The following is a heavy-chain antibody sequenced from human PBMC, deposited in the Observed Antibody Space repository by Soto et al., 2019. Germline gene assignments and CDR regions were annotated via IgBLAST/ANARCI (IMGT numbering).Heavy chain of an antibody. Sequence: PSETLSLTCTVSGGSISSSSYYWGWIRQPPGKGLEWIGCIYYSGSTNYNPSLKSRVTISVDTSKNQFSLKLSSVTAADTAVYYCAREPDRPYSSGYNAFDIWGQGTMVTVSS. D-gene: IGHD6-19*01. CDR1: GGSISSSSYY. CDR2: IYYSGST. J-gene: IGHJ3*02. V-gene: IGHV4-39*07. CDR3: AREPDRPYSSGYNAFDI.